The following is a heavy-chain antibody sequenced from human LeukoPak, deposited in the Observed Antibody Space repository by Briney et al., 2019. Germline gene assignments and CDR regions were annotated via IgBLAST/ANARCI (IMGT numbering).Heavy chain of an antibody. CDR1: GLPFSSYA. Sequence: PGGSLSLVCAASGLPFSSYAMRWVRRVRGKGVGWVSSISGSGGSTYYPDPVKGRFTISRDNSKNTLYLQMNSLRAEDTAVYYCAKDLGIAAAGTVNWFDPWGQGTLVTVSS. CDR2: ISGSGGST. CDR3: AKDLGIAAAGTVNWFDP. V-gene: IGHV3-23*01. J-gene: IGHJ5*02. D-gene: IGHD6-13*01.